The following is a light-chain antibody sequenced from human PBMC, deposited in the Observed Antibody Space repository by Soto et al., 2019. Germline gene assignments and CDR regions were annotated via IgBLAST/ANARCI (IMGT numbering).Light chain of an antibody. CDR2: GAA. Sequence: EIVKTQSPATRSLTPGERAALSCRASQSVSSNLAWYQQKPGQAPRLLIYGAATRDTGIPARFSGSVSGTELALTISSLQLEDFAVYHCQQYNNRPPWSVGQGTKVDIK. V-gene: IGKV3-15*01. CDR1: QSVSSN. J-gene: IGKJ1*01. CDR3: QQYNNRPPWS.